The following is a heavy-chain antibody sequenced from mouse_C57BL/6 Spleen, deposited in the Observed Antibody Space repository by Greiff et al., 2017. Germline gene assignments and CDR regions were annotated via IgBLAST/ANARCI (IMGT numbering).Heavy chain of an antibody. Sequence: EVQLVESGGGLVKPGGSLKLSCAASGFTFSSYAMSWVRQTPEKRLEWVATLSDGGSYTYYPDNVKGRFTISRDNAKNNLYLQMSHLKSEDTAMYYCARDGYINYPCFAYWGHGTLVTVSA. J-gene: IGHJ3*01. CDR2: LSDGGSYT. D-gene: IGHD2-5*01. CDR3: ARDGYINYPCFAY. V-gene: IGHV5-4*01. CDR1: GFTFSSYA.